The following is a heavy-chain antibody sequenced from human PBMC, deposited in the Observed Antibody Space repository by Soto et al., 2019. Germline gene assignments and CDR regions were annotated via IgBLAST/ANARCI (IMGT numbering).Heavy chain of an antibody. V-gene: IGHV2-5*02. J-gene: IGHJ4*02. D-gene: IGHD3-3*01. CDR1: GFSLTTSGVG. CDR2: IYWDDDK. CDR3: AHRVLRTVFGLVTTTAIYFDF. Sequence: QITLNESGPTVVRPTETLTLTCRFSGFSLTTSGVGVGWIRPSPGQAPEWLALIYWDDDKRYRASLKSRHTITKDTSKNQAVLTVADLDPTDTATYYCAHRVLRTVFGLVTTTAIYFDFWGQGTPSAVSS.